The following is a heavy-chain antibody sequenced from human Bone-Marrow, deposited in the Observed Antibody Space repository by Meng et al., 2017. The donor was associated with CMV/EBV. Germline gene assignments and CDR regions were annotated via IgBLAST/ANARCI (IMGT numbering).Heavy chain of an antibody. Sequence: GESLKISCAACGFTFSSYDMHWVRQAPGKGLEWVAVISYDGSNKYYADSVKGRFTISRDNSKNTLYLQMNSLRAEDTAVYYCARDIGYCSSTSCYTYYYYGMDVWGQGTTVTVFS. J-gene: IGHJ6*02. V-gene: IGHV3-30-3*01. CDR1: GFTFSSYD. CDR3: ARDIGYCSSTSCYTYYYYGMDV. D-gene: IGHD2-2*02. CDR2: ISYDGSNK.